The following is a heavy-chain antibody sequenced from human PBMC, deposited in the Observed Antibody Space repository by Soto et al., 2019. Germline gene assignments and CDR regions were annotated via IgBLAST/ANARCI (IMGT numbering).Heavy chain of an antibody. V-gene: IGHV4-39*01. CDR3: ASYHSSSWYGSYYYGMDV. CDR1: GGSMSSSSYY. CDR2: IYYSGST. Sequence: SETLSLTCPVSGGSMSSSSYYWGWIRQPPGKGLEWIGSIYYSGSTYYNPSLKSRVTISVDTSKNQFSLKLSSVTAADTAVYYCASYHSSSWYGSYYYGMDVWGQGTTVTVSS. D-gene: IGHD6-13*01. J-gene: IGHJ6*02.